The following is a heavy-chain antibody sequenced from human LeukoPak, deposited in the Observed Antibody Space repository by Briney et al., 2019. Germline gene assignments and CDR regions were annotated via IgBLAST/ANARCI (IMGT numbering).Heavy chain of an antibody. CDR3: ARGGGLDV. CDR2: MSATGGTT. J-gene: IGHJ6*02. CDR1: GFTFSSYA. V-gene: IGHV3-23*01. D-gene: IGHD3-16*01. Sequence: GGSLRLSCTASGFTFSSYAMTWVRQTPGKGLEWVSVMSATGGTTYYADSVKGRFIISRDNAKNSLYLQMSNLRAEDTAVYFRARGGGLDVWGQGATVTVSS.